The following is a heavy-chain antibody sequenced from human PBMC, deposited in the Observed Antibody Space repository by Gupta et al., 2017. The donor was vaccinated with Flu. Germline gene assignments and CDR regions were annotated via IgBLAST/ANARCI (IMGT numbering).Heavy chain of an antibody. J-gene: IGHJ3*01. V-gene: IGHV3-33*01. CDR3: ARELSSDWGDDAFDL. CDR2: IWYDGTIK. CDR1: GFNFSTYD. Sequence: QVQLAESGVGVVKPGRSLRLSCAASGFNFSTYDMHWLRQAPGKGLEWVALIWYDGTIKYYADSVKGRFTVSRDNSKNTLSLEMTSLRAEDTALYYCARELSSDWGDDAFDLWGPGTVVTVSS. D-gene: IGHD6-19*01.